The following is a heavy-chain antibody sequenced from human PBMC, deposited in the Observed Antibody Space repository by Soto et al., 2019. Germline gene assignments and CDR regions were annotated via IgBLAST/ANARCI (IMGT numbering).Heavy chain of an antibody. CDR1: GYSFTSYW. V-gene: IGHV5-10-1*01. CDR2: IDPSDSYT. CDR3: ARLTMTTVTTTDYYYYGMDV. D-gene: IGHD4-17*01. Sequence: PGESLKISCKGSGYSFTSYWISWVRQMPGKGLEWMGRIDPSDSYTNYSPSFQGHVTISADKSISTAYLQWSSLKASDTAMYYCARLTMTTVTTTDYYYYGMDVWGQGTTVTVS. J-gene: IGHJ6*02.